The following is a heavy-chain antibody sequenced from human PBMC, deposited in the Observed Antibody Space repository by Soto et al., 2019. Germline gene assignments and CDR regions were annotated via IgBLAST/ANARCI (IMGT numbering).Heavy chain of an antibody. CDR2: ISAYNGNT. CDR3: ARTLNEWLLGLD. CDR1: GYTFTSYG. V-gene: IGHV1-18*01. J-gene: IGHJ4*02. D-gene: IGHD3-3*01. Sequence: QVKLVQSGAEVKKPGASVKVSCEASGYTFTSYGISWVRKAPGQGLEWMGWISAYNGNTNYAQKFQGRVTMTTDTSTSTAYMELRSLRSDDTAVYYCARTLNEWLLGLDWGQGTLVTVSS.